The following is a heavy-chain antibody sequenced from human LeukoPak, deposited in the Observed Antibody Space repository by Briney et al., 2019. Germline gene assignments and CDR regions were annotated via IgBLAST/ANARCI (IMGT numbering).Heavy chain of an antibody. J-gene: IGHJ6*03. V-gene: IGHV4-61*02. CDR2: IYTSGST. D-gene: IGHD3-3*01. CDR1: GGSISSGSYY. CDR3: ARGLYDFWSGYNYYYMDV. Sequence: PSQTLSLTCTVSGGSISSGSYYWSWIRQPAGKGLEWIERIYTSGSTNYNPSLKSRVTISVDTSKNQFSLKLSSVTAADTAMYYCARGLYDFWSGYNYYYMDVWGKGTTVTVSS.